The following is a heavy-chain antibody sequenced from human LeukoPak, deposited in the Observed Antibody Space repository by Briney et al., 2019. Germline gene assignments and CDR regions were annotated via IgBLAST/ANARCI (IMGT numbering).Heavy chain of an antibody. Sequence: SETLSLTCAVYGGSFSGYYWSWIRPPPGKGLEWIGEINHSGSTNYNPSLKSRVTISVDTSKNQFSLKLSSVTAADTAVYYCARGYSYGYSWFDPWGQGTLVTVSS. CDR3: ARGYSYGYSWFDP. CDR2: INHSGST. J-gene: IGHJ5*02. V-gene: IGHV4-34*01. D-gene: IGHD5-18*01. CDR1: GGSFSGYY.